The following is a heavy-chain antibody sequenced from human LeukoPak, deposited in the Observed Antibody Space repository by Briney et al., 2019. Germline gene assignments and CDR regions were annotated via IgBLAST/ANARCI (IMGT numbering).Heavy chain of an antibody. CDR3: VKDWTYSFED. V-gene: IGHV3-30*04. CDR1: GFTFSSYA. CDR2: ISYDGSNK. J-gene: IGHJ4*02. Sequence: GGSLRLSCAASGFTFSSYAMHWVRQAPGKGLEWVAVISYDGSNKYYADSVKGRFTISRDNSKNTLYLQMNSLRAEDTAVYYCVKDWTYSFEDWGQGTLVTVSS. D-gene: IGHD3/OR15-3a*01.